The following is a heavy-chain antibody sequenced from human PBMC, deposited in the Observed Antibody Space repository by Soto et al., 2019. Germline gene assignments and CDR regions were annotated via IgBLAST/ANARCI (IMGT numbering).Heavy chain of an antibody. D-gene: IGHD6-19*01. V-gene: IGHV4-4*02. Sequence: PSETLSLTCTVSGDSISSSNWWNWVRQPPGKGLEWIGEIFHSGSINYNPSLKSRVTVSLDKSKNQFSLRLTSVTAADTAVYYCARYSSGSSDPRLDYWGQGTPVTVSS. CDR1: GDSISSSNW. J-gene: IGHJ4*02. CDR3: ARYSSGSSDPRLDY. CDR2: IFHSGSI.